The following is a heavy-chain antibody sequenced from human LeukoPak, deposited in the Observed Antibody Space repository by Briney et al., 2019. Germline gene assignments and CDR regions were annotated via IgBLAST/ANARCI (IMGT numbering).Heavy chain of an antibody. J-gene: IGHJ6*03. D-gene: IGHD6-13*01. V-gene: IGHV4-34*01. CDR1: GGSFSGYY. Sequence: SETLSLTCAVYGGSFSGYYWSWIRQPPGKGLEWIGEINHSGSTNYNPSLKSRVTISVDTSKNQFSLKLSSVTAANTAVYYCARAREYSSSWDRYYYYYMDVWGKGTTVTVSS. CDR2: INHSGST. CDR3: ARAREYSSSWDRYYYYYMDV.